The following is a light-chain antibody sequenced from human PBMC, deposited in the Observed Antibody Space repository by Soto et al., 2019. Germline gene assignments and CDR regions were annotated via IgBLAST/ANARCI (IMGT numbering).Light chain of an antibody. CDR2: QDS. J-gene: IGLJ2*01. Sequence: SYELTQPHSVSVSPGQTASITCSGDKLGDKYACWYQQKPGQSPVLVIYQDSKRPSGTPERFSGSNSGNTATLTISGTQAMDEADYFCQAWDSSTAVFGGGTKLTVL. V-gene: IGLV3-1*01. CDR1: KLGDKY. CDR3: QAWDSSTAV.